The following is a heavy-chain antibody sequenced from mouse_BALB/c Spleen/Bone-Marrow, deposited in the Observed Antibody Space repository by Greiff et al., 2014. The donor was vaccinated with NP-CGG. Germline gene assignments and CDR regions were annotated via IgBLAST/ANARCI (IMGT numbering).Heavy chain of an antibody. J-gene: IGHJ3*01. CDR2: IDPSDSET. CDR3: APHYYGYAWFAY. V-gene: IGHV1-74*01. CDR1: GYSISRYW. Sequence: QVQLQQSGPQLVRPGASVKISCKASGYSISRYWMHWVKQRPGQGLEWIGMIDPSDSETRLNQKFKDKATLTVDKSSSTAYMQLNSPTSEDSAVYYCAPHYYGYAWFAYWGQGTLVTVSA. D-gene: IGHD1-2*01.